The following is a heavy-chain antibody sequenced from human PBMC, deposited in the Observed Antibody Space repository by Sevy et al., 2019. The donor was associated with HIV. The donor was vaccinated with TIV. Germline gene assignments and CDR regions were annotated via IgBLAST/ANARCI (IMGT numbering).Heavy chain of an antibody. V-gene: IGHV3-66*01. J-gene: IGHJ4*02. CDR1: GFTFSSYA. CDR3: AREGYYYDSSGYPYYFDY. Sequence: GGSLRLSCAASGFTFSSYAMHWVRQAPGKGLEWVSVIYSGGSTYYADSVKGRFTISRDNSKNTLYLQMNSLRAEDTAVYYCAREGYYYDSSGYPYYFDYWGQGTLVTVSS. D-gene: IGHD3-22*01. CDR2: IYSGGST.